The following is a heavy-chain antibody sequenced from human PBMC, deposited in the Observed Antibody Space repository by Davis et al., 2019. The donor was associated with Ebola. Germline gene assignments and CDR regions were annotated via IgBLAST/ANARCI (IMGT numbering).Heavy chain of an antibody. CDR1: GYTFTSYY. CDR3: ARDLWPDIVVVPAARGFDP. Sequence: ASVKVSCKASGYTFTSYYMHWVRQAPGQGLEWMGIINPSGGSTSYAQKFQGRVTITRDTSASTAYMELSSLRSEDTAVYYCARDLWPDIVVVPAARGFDPWGQGTLVTVSS. CDR2: INPSGGST. D-gene: IGHD2-2*01. J-gene: IGHJ5*02. V-gene: IGHV1-46*01.